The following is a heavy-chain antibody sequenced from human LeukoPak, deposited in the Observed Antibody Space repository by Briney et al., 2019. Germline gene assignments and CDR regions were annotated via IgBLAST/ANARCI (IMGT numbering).Heavy chain of an antibody. Sequence: SVKVSCKASGGTFSSYAVSWVRLTPGQGLEWRGGIIPVFGTTTYAQKFQAKVTMTADKSTNTDYLEISSLTSDDTAVYYCARCSPGDSSNFYAVLQYWGQGTQVTVST. CDR2: IIPVFGTT. J-gene: IGHJ4*02. D-gene: IGHD3-22*01. CDR1: GGTFSSYA. V-gene: IGHV1-69*06. CDR3: ARCSPGDSSNFYAVLQY.